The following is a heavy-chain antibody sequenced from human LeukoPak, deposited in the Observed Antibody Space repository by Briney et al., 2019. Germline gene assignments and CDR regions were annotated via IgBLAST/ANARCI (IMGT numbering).Heavy chain of an antibody. V-gene: IGHV1-8*01. CDR3: ARGHCSGGSCYLYYYMDV. J-gene: IGHJ6*03. CDR1: GYTFTSYD. Sequence: GASVKVSCKASGYTFTSYDINWVRQATGQGLAWMGWMNPNSGNTGYAQKFQGRVTMTRNTSISTAYMELSSLRSEDTAVYYCARGHCSGGSCYLYYYMDVWGKGTTVTVSS. CDR2: MNPNSGNT. D-gene: IGHD2-15*01.